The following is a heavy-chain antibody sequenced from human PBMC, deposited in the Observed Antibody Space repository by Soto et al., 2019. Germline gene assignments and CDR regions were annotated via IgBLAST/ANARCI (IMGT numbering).Heavy chain of an antibody. Sequence: GASVKVSCKASGYTFTSYGISWVRQAPGQGLEWMGWISAYNGNTNYAQKLQGRVTMTTDTSTSTAYIELRSLRSDDTAVYYCAPAGARGFDSWFGPWRQGPLGTGSS. CDR3: APAGARGFDSWFGP. D-gene: IGHD2-15*01. CDR1: GYTFTSYG. CDR2: ISAYNGNT. J-gene: IGHJ5*02. V-gene: IGHV1-18*01.